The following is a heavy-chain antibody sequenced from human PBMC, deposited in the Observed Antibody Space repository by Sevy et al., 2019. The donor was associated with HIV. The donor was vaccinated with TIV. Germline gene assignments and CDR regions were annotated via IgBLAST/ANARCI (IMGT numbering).Heavy chain of an antibody. CDR1: GGSITSSCHY. D-gene: IGHD2-21*01. Sequence: SETLSLTCTVSGGSITSSCHYWGWIRQSPGKGLEWIGADYYVGNSYANPSLTSRVTISAATSTNLFSLSLTSLPAADTAIYYCARVAGGENYDYGIDVWGLGTSVTVSS. V-gene: IGHV4-39*01. CDR3: ARVAGGENYDYGIDV. CDR2: DYYVGNS. J-gene: IGHJ6*02.